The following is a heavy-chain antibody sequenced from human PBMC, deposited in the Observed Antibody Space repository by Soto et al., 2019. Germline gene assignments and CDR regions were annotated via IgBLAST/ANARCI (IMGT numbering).Heavy chain of an antibody. CDR1: GFTFSSYG. D-gene: IGHD4-17*01. V-gene: IGHV3-33*01. J-gene: IGHJ4*02. CDR3: ARSNDYGDYWDFDY. CDR2: IWYDGSNK. Sequence: GGSLRLSCAASGFTFSSYGMHWVRQAPGKGLEWVAVIWYDGSNKYYADSVKGRFTISRDNSKNTLYLQMNSLRAEDTAVYYCARSNDYGDYWDFDYWGQGTLVTVSS.